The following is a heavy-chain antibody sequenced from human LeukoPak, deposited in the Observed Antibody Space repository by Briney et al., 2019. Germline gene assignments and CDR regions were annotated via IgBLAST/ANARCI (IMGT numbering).Heavy chain of an antibody. Sequence: NSSETLSLTCTVSGGSISSSSYYRAWIRQPPGKGLEWIGSIYYSGRTYYNPSLKSRVTISVDTSKNQFSLKLSSVTAADTAVYYCARLASGSFGNWGQGTLVTVSS. J-gene: IGHJ4*02. CDR1: GGSISSSSYY. V-gene: IGHV4-39*01. CDR3: ARLASGSFGN. CDR2: IYYSGRT. D-gene: IGHD3-10*01.